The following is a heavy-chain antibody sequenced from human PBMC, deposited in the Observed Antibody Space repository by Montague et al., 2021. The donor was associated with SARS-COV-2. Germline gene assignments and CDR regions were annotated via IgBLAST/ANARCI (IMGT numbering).Heavy chain of an antibody. CDR2: IYTSGST. D-gene: IGHD3-22*01. V-gene: IGHV4-61*02. CDR1: GDSISSGSYY. Sequence: TLSLTCTVSGDSISSGSYYWSWIRQPAGKGLEWIGRIYTSGSTNYNPSLKSRVTISVDTSKNQFSLKLSSVTAADTAVYYCARVPPYYYDSSGYYSGAFDIWGQGTMVTVSS. J-gene: IGHJ3*02. CDR3: ARVPPYYYDSSGYYSGAFDI.